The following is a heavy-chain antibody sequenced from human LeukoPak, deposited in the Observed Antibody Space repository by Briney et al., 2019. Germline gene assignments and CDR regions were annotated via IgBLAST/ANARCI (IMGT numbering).Heavy chain of an antibody. Sequence: SVKVSCKASGYTFTSYGISWVRQAPGQGLEWMGGIIPIFGTANYAQKFQGRVTITTDESTSTAYMELSSLRSEDTAVYYCARVGTADMDVWGKGTTVTVSS. J-gene: IGHJ6*03. CDR2: IIPIFGTA. CDR1: GYTFTSYG. CDR3: ARVGTADMDV. V-gene: IGHV1-69*05.